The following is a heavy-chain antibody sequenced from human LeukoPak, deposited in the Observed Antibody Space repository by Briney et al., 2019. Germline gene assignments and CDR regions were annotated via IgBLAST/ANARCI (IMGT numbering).Heavy chain of an antibody. CDR2: ISGGGRRT. D-gene: IGHD3-22*01. J-gene: IGHJ1*01. Sequence: GGSLRLSCAASGFTFSNYAMTWVRQAPGKGLEWVSAISGGGRRTYYADSVKGRFTVSRDNSKNTLSLQMNSLRVEDTAVYYCASLNYYDSSFQHWGQGTLVTVSS. CDR1: GFTFSNYA. CDR3: ASLNYYDSSFQH. V-gene: IGHV3-23*01.